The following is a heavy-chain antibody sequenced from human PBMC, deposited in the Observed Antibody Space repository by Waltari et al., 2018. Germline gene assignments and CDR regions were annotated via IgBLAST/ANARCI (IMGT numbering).Heavy chain of an antibody. J-gene: IGHJ2*01. D-gene: IGHD6-19*01. CDR1: GDSIRSSNYP. Sequence: QLQLQESGPELVKPSQTLSLTCTVSGDSIRSSNYPWTWIRQHPGEGLAWIGYIYHSGRTKYNPSLQSRVTISVDTSKNQFSLKLNSVTAADTAVYHCARIGGDYTSGWGYFDLWGRGTLVTVSS. CDR3: ARIGGDYTSGWGYFDL. V-gene: IGHV4-31*03. CDR2: IYHSGRT.